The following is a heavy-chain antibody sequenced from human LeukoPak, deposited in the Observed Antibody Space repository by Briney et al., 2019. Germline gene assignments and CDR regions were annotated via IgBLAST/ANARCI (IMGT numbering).Heavy chain of an antibody. V-gene: IGHV1-18*01. CDR2: ISAYNGNT. D-gene: IGHD5-12*01. J-gene: IGHJ4*02. Sequence: ASVKVSCKASGYTFTSYGISWVRQAPGQGLEWMGWISAYNGNTNYAQKLQVRVTMTTDTSTSTAYMELRSLRSDDTAVYYCARAWNGWKYSGYDNYYWGQGTLVTVSS. CDR1: GYTFTSYG. CDR3: ARAWNGWKYSGYDNYY.